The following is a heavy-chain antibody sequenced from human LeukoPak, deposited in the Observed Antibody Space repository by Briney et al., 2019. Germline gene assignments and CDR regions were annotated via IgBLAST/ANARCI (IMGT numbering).Heavy chain of an antibody. D-gene: IGHD3-3*01. Sequence: SETLSLTCTVSGGSISSGDYYWSWIRQPPGKGLEWIGYIYYSGSTYYNPSLKSRVTISVDTSKNQFSLKLSSVTAADTVVYYCARDPLGGLWSGSHDAFDIWGQGTMVTVSS. CDR3: ARDPLGGLWSGSHDAFDI. J-gene: IGHJ3*02. CDR1: GGSISSGDYY. V-gene: IGHV4-30-4*01. CDR2: IYYSGST.